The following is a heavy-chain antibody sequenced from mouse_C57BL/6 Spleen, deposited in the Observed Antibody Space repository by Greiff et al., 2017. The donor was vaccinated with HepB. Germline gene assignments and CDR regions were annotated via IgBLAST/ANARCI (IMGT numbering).Heavy chain of an antibody. CDR2: IYPRSGNT. D-gene: IGHD2-4*01. J-gene: IGHJ1*03. CDR3: ASVDYDEVWTFDV. Sequence: QVQLQQSGAELARPGASVKLSCKASGYTFTSYGISWVKQRTGQGLEWIGEIYPRSGNTYYNEKFKGKATLTADKSSSTAYMELRSLTSEDSAVYFCASVDYDEVWTFDVWGTGTTVTFSS. V-gene: IGHV1-81*01. CDR1: GYTFTSYG.